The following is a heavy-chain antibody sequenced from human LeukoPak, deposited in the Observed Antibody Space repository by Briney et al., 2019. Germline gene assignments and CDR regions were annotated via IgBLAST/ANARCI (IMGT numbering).Heavy chain of an antibody. Sequence: SETLSLTCTVSGGSISSYYWSWIRQPTGKGLEWIGYIYYSGSTNYNPSLKSRVTISVGTSKNQFSLKLSSVTAADTAVYYCARLGGDYVLYYFDYWGQGTLVTVSS. CDR3: ARLGGDYVLYYFDY. CDR1: GGSISSYY. CDR2: IYYSGST. J-gene: IGHJ4*02. D-gene: IGHD4-17*01. V-gene: IGHV4-59*01.